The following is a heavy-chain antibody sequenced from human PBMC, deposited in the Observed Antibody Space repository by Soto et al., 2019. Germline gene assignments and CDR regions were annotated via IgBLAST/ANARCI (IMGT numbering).Heavy chain of an antibody. D-gene: IGHD5-12*01. CDR3: ARQYGYSGYGGMDV. Sequence: GESLKISCKGSGYSFTSYWISWVRQMPGKVLEWMGRIDPSDSYTNYSPSFQGHVTISADKSISTAYLQWSSLKASDTAMYYCARQYGYSGYGGMDVWGQGXTVTGYS. J-gene: IGHJ6*02. V-gene: IGHV5-10-1*01. CDR1: GYSFTSYW. CDR2: IDPSDSYT.